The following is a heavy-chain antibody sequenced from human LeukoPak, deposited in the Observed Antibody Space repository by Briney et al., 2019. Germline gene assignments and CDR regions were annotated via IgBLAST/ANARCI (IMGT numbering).Heavy chain of an antibody. Sequence: SETLSLTCTVSGGSISSYYWSWIRQPPGKGLEWIGYIYYSGSTNYNPSLKSRVTISVDTSKNQFSLKLSSVTAADTAVYYCARGGSSSWHYYFDYWGQGTLVTVSS. D-gene: IGHD6-13*01. J-gene: IGHJ4*02. CDR3: ARGGSSSWHYYFDY. CDR1: GGSISSYY. V-gene: IGHV4-59*01. CDR2: IYYSGST.